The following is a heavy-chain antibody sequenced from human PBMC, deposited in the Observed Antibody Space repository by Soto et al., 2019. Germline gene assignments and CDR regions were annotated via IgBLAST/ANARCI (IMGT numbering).Heavy chain of an antibody. CDR3: ARGYYDILTGSGNAFDI. V-gene: IGHV4-31*03. J-gene: IGHJ3*02. CDR1: GGSISSGGYY. D-gene: IGHD3-9*01. Sequence: SETLSLTCTVSGGSISSGGYYWSWIRQHPGKGLEWIGYIYYSGSTYYNPSLKSRVTISVDTSKNQFSLKLSSVTAADTAVYYCARGYYDILTGSGNAFDIWGQGTMVTVSS. CDR2: IYYSGST.